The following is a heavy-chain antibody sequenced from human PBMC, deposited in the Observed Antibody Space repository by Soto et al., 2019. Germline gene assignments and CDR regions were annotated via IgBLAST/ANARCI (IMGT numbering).Heavy chain of an antibody. J-gene: IGHJ6*02. D-gene: IGHD5-12*01. CDR3: ARAGRGYSGYDYRGYYYYGMDV. CDR2: IIPIFGKA. CDR1: GYTFPTLG. V-gene: IGHV1-69*13. Sequence: SVKVSCKASGYTFPTLGINWVRQAPGQGLEWMGGIIPIFGKANYAQKFQGRVTITADESTSTAYMELSSLRSEDTAVYYCARAGRGYSGYDYRGYYYYGMDVWGQGTTVTVSS.